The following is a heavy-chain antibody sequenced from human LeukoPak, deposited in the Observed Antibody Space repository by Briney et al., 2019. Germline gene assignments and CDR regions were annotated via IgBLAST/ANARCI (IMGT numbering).Heavy chain of an antibody. CDR1: GFTFSSYA. Sequence: GGSLRLSCAASGFTFSSYAMSWVRQAPGKGLEWVSGISGSGDSTYYADSVKGRFTISRDNSRNTLYLQMNSLRAEDTAVYYCAKESSGWSSFDYWGQGTLVTVSS. CDR2: ISGSGDST. J-gene: IGHJ4*02. CDR3: AKESSGWSSFDY. D-gene: IGHD6-19*01. V-gene: IGHV3-23*01.